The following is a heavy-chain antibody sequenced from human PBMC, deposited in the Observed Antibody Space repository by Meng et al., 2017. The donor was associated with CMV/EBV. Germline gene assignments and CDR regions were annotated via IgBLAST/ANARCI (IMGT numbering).Heavy chain of an antibody. CDR2: IKQDGSEK. D-gene: IGHD1-14*01. Sequence: RGSLRLSCAASGFTFSSYGMHWVRQAPGKGLEWVANIKQDGSEKYYVDSVKGRFTISRDNAKNSLYLQMNSLRAEDTAVYYCARAEGGDYFDYWGQGTLVTVSS. CDR3: ARAEGGDYFDY. CDR1: GFTFSSYG. J-gene: IGHJ4*02. V-gene: IGHV3-7*01.